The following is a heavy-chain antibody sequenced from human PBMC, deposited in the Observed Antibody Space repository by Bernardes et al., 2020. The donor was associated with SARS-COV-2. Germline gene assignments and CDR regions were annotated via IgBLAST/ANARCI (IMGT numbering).Heavy chain of an antibody. V-gene: IGHV3-48*02. D-gene: IGHD2-8*01. CDR2: ISSSSSTI. J-gene: IGHJ6*02. CDR1: GFTFSSYS. CDR3: ARPYCTNGVCYSYYYYYGMDV. Sequence: GGSLRLSCAASGFTFSSYSMNWVRQAPGKGLEWVSYISSSSSTIYYADSVKGRFTISRDNAKNSLYLQMNSLRDEDTAVYYCARPYCTNGVCYSYYYYYGMDVWGQGTTVTVSS.